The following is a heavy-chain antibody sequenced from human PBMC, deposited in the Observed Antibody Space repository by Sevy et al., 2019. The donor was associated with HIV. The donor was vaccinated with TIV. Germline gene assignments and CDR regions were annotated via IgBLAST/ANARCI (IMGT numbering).Heavy chain of an antibody. D-gene: IGHD6-13*01. Sequence: GESLKISCVASGFTLNSYWMSWVRQAPGKGLEWVANIKQDGSVKYYVDSVKGRFTISRDNARNSLYLQMNSLRVEDTALYYCVRAIAADGSFWGQGTLVTVSS. CDR2: IKQDGSVK. CDR1: GFTLNSYW. V-gene: IGHV3-7*01. J-gene: IGHJ4*02. CDR3: VRAIAADGSF.